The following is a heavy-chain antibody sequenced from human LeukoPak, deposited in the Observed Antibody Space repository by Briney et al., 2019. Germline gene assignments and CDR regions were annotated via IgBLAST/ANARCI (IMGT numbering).Heavy chain of an antibody. J-gene: IGHJ3*02. Sequence: SETLSLTCTVSNDSISSYCCSWVRQPPGKGLEWIGFMCPSGRTDYNPSLKSRVTMSIDTSKNQFSLKLSSVTAADTAVYYCARGRYCSADICSGGDAFDIWGQGTMVSVSS. D-gene: IGHD2-15*01. CDR1: NDSISSYC. CDR2: MCPSGRT. V-gene: IGHV4-59*12. CDR3: ARGRYCSADICSGGDAFDI.